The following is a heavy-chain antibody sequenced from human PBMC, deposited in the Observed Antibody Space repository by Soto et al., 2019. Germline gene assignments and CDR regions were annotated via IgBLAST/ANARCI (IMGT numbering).Heavy chain of an antibody. CDR1: GGSISSYY. J-gene: IGHJ5*02. CDR2: IYYSGST. D-gene: IGHD3-3*01. Sequence: PSETLSLTCTVSGGSISSYYWSWIRQPPGKGLGWVGYIYYSGSTNYNPSLKSRVTISVDTSKNQFSLKLSSVTAADTAVYYCARDVFGGLAANWFDPWGQGTLVTVSS. CDR3: ARDVFGGLAANWFDP. V-gene: IGHV4-59*01.